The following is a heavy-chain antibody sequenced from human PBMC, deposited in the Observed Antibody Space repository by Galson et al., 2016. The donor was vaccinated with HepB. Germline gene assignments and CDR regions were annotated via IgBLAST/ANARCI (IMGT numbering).Heavy chain of an antibody. D-gene: IGHD2-15*01. CDR2: IYHSGST. V-gene: IGHV4-38-2*02. J-gene: IGHJ4*02. CDR3: ARGVLH. Sequence: SETLSLTCTVSGYFISSGYYWGWIRQPPGKGLEYIGSIYHSGSTYYNPSLKSRVTISVDTSKNQFSLKLSSVTAADTAVYYCARGVLHRGQGTLVTPSP. CDR1: GYFISSGYY.